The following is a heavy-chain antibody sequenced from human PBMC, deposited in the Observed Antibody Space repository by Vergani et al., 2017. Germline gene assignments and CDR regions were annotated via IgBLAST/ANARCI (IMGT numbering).Heavy chain of an antibody. J-gene: IGHJ6*03. CDR1: GFTFSSYA. CDR2: ISYDGSNT. Sequence: VQLVESGGGVVQPGRSLRLSCAASGFTFSSYAMHWVRQAPGKGLEWVAVISYDGSNTYYADSVKGRFTISRDNSKTTLYLQMNSLRAEDTAVYYCAREYGDYYYYMDVWGKGTTVTVSS. D-gene: IGHD3-10*01. V-gene: IGHV3-30-3*01. CDR3: AREYGDYYYYMDV.